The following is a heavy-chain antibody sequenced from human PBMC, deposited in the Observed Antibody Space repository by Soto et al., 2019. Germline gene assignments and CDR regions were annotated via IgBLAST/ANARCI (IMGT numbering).Heavy chain of an antibody. CDR2: ISYDGTAT. CDR1: GFTFKLRA. J-gene: IGHJ4*02. V-gene: IGHV3-23*01. CDR3: AIDDSTGYDPALDY. D-gene: IGHD3-22*01. Sequence: EVQLLESGGGLVQPGRSLRLSCAASGFTFKLRAMNWARQAPGKGLEWVSTISYDGTATHYADSVRGRFTISRDNSQNTLALQMNTLRVEDTATYYCAIDDSTGYDPALDYWGQGSLVTVSS.